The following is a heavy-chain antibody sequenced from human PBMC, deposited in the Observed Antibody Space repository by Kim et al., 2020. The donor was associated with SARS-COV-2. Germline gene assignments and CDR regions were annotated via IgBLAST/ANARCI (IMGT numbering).Heavy chain of an antibody. CDR2: IRSKAYGGTT. Sequence: GGSLRLSCTASGFTFGDYAMSWVRQAPGKGLEWVGFIRSKAYGGTTEYAASVKGRFTISRDDSKSIAYPQMNSLKTEDTAVYYCTSWYSSWDDAFDIWGQGTMVTVSS. V-gene: IGHV3-49*04. CDR3: TSWYSSWDDAFDI. J-gene: IGHJ3*02. D-gene: IGHD6-13*01. CDR1: GFTFGDYA.